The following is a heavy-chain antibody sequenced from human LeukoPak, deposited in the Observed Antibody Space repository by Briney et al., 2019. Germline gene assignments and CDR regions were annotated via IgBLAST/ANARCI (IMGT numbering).Heavy chain of an antibody. Sequence: GGSLRLSCAASGFSFDDYAMHWVRQAPGKGLEWVSAISGSGGSTYYADSVKGRFTISRDNSKNTLYLQMNSRRAEDTAVYYCAKSDYYDSSDYWGQGTLVTVSS. CDR2: ISGSGGST. V-gene: IGHV3-23*01. D-gene: IGHD3-22*01. CDR1: GFSFDDYA. CDR3: AKSDYYDSSDY. J-gene: IGHJ4*02.